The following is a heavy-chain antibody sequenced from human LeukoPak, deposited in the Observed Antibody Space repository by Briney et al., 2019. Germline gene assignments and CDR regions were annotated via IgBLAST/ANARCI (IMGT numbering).Heavy chain of an antibody. CDR2: IYTSGST. CDR3: ARDLRDSSGYYFWFDP. J-gene: IGHJ5*02. D-gene: IGHD3-22*01. Sequence: PSETLSLTCTVSGGSISSYYWSWIRQPAGKGLEWIGRIYTSGSTNYNPSLKSRVTMSVGTSKNQFSLKLSSVTAADTAVYYCARDLRDSSGYYFWFDPWGQGTLVTVSS. CDR1: GGSISSYY. V-gene: IGHV4-4*07.